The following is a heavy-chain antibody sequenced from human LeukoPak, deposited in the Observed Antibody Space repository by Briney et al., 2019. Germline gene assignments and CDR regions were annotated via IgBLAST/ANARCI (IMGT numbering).Heavy chain of an antibody. Sequence: GGSLRLSCAASGFSISTYNMFWVRQAPGKGLEWVAVISSDGRHIHSIDSVRDRFTISRDISKNTLSRQMNSLTDDDTAVYFCAKDRLRIWSYVGIFDHWGQGAMATVPS. CDR1: GFSISTYN. CDR2: ISSDGRHI. J-gene: IGHJ4*02. D-gene: IGHD2-2*01. V-gene: IGHV3-30*18. CDR3: AKDRLRIWSYVGIFDH.